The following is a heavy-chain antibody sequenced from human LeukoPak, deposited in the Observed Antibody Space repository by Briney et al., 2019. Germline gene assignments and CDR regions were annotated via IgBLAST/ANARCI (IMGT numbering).Heavy chain of an antibody. D-gene: IGHD3-3*01. CDR2: IYPDDSDS. CDR1: GYSFDYYW. J-gene: IGHJ4*02. CDR3: ARAGSVTNFGVVSYYFDY. V-gene: IGHV5-51*01. Sequence: PGESLKISCKASGYSFDYYWIAWVRQMPGKGLEWMGIIYPDDSDSTYSPSFQGQVTISVDKSINTAYLQWSSLKASNTAIYYCARAGSVTNFGVVSYYFDYWGQGTLVTVSS.